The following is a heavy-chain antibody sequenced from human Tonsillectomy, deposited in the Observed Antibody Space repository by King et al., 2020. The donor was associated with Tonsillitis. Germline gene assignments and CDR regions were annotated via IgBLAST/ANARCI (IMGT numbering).Heavy chain of an antibody. D-gene: IGHD3-10*01. CDR3: AGDPGGYYYYYYYMDV. CDR1: GFTFSNYA. V-gene: IGHV3-30-3*01. J-gene: IGHJ6*03. Sequence: VQLVESGGGVVQPGRSLRLSCAASGFTFSNYAMHWVRQAPGKGLEWVAVLSYDGFNKYYADSVKGRFTISRDNSANTVSLQMNSLRAEDTAVYYCAGDPGGYYYYYYYMDVWGKGTTVTVSS. CDR2: LSYDGFNK.